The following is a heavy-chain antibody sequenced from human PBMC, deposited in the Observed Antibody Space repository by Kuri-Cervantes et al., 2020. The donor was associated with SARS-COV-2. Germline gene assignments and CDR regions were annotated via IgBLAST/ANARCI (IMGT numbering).Heavy chain of an antibody. CDR1: GGTFSSYA. D-gene: IGHD4-11*01. Sequence: SVKVSCKASGGTFSSYAISWVRQAPGHGLVWMGAIIPIFGTTNYAQKFQGRVTITADESTSTAYMELSSLRSEDTAVYYCAWTRYSNLYYYDGMDVWGQGTTVTVSS. J-gene: IGHJ6*02. CDR2: IIPIFGTT. V-gene: IGHV1-69*13. CDR3: AWTRYSNLYYYDGMDV.